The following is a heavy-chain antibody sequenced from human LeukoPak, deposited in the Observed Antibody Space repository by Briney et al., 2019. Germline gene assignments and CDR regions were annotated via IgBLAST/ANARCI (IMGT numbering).Heavy chain of an antibody. V-gene: IGHV3-23*01. CDR3: ARRLVTAVITDFFDS. CDR2: ISPAGDST. Sequence: GGSLRLSCTASGFTFSDYSMSWVRQAPGAGLEWVSAISPAGDSTTDADSVKGRFTTSRDNSKSTLYLQMNGLTAEDTALYYCARRLVTAVITDFFDSWGQGTLVSVSS. CDR1: GFTFSDYS. D-gene: IGHD2-2*01. J-gene: IGHJ4*02.